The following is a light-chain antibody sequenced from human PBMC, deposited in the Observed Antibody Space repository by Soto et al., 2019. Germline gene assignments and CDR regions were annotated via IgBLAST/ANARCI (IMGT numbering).Light chain of an antibody. Sequence: EIVLTQSPATLSLSPGERATLSCRASQSVSSYLAWYQQKPGQAPRLLIYDASNRATRIPARFSGGGSGTDITLTISSLEPEDFAVYYCQQRSNWPPITFGQGTRLEIK. CDR3: QQRSNWPPIT. CDR1: QSVSSY. CDR2: DAS. J-gene: IGKJ5*01. V-gene: IGKV3-11*01.